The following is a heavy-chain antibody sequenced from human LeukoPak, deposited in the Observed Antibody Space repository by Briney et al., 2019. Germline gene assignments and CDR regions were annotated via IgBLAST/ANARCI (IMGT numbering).Heavy chain of an antibody. Sequence: PSETLSLTCTVSGASISSYYWTWIRQPSGKGLEWIGFTSFSGSTNYNPSLKSRVTISVDTSRNQFSLRLNAMTAADTAVYYCARRNYDILTGFYGGGTYNYYYTDVWGKGTTVIVSS. V-gene: IGHV4-59*08. J-gene: IGHJ6*03. CDR3: ARRNYDILTGFYGGGTYNYYYTDV. CDR1: GASISSYY. D-gene: IGHD3-9*01. CDR2: TSFSGST.